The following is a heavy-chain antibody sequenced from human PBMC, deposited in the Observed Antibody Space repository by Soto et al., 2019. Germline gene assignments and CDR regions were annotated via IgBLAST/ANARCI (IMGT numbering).Heavy chain of an antibody. CDR2: IIPIFGTA. J-gene: IGHJ4*02. D-gene: IGHD3-10*01. Sequence: SVKVSCKASGGTFSSHAISWVRQAPGQGLEWMGGIIPIFGTANYAQKFQGRVTITADKSTSTAYMELSSLRSEDTAVYYCARTDYYGSGSSDYCGQRTLVTVSS. V-gene: IGHV1-69*06. CDR3: ARTDYYGSGSSDY. CDR1: GGTFSSHA.